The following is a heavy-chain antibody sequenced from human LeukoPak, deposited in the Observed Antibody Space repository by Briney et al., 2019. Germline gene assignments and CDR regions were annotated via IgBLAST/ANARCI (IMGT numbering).Heavy chain of an antibody. Sequence: SETLSLTCTVSGGSVSSSSFYWGWIRQPPGEGLEWIGSIYYSGSTYYNPSLKSRVTISVDTSKNQFSLRLSSVTAADTALHYCARLRYYSGSGPPWYFDYWGQGTLVTVSS. CDR2: IYYSGST. V-gene: IGHV4-39*01. D-gene: IGHD3-10*01. J-gene: IGHJ4*02. CDR3: ARLRYYSGSGPPWYFDY. CDR1: GGSVSSSSFY.